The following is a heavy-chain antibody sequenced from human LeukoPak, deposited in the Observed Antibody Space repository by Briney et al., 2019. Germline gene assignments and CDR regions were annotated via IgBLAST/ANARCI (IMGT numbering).Heavy chain of an antibody. CDR1: GGSINGYY. J-gene: IGHJ4*02. CDR3: ARHLHYCGKPFDY. Sequence: SETLSLTCTVSGGSINGYYWSWIRQPPGQGLEWIGYVYYSGSTDYNPSLRSRVTISVDTSKNQFSLRLSAVAAADTAVYYCARHLHYCGKPFDYWGQGALVTVSS. CDR2: VYYSGST. V-gene: IGHV4-59*08. D-gene: IGHD4-23*01.